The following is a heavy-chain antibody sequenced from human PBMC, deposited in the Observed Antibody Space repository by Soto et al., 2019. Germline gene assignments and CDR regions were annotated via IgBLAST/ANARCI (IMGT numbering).Heavy chain of an antibody. CDR1: SVSNAW. J-gene: IGHJ4*02. V-gene: IGHV3-15*07. D-gene: IGHD6-13*01. Sequence: SVSNAWMNWVRQAPGKGLEWVGRIKSKTDGGTTDYAAPVKGRFTISRDDSKNTLYLQKNSLKTEDTAVYYCTTEILSSSWYQDDYWGQGTLVTVSS. CDR2: IKSKTDGGTT. CDR3: TTEILSSSWYQDDY.